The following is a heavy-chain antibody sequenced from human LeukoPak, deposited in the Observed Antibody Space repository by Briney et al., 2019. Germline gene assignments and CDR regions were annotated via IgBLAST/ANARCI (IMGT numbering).Heavy chain of an antibody. CDR2: IYYSGST. D-gene: IGHD3-22*01. CDR3: ARDSSGYSSLDY. J-gene: IGHJ4*02. V-gene: IGHV4-59*06. Sequence: SETLSLTCTVSGGSISSYYWSWIRQPPGKGLEWIGYIYYSGSTYYNPPLKSRVTISVDTSKNQFSLKLSSVTAAGTAVYYCARDSSGYSSLDYWGQGTLVTVSS. CDR1: GGSISSYY.